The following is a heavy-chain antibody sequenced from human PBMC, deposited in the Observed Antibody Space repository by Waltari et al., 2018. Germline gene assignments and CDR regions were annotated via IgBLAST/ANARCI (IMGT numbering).Heavy chain of an antibody. CDR3: AREGYCSSTSCYVWFDP. Sequence: QVQLVQSGAEVKKPGASVKVSCKASGYTFTGYYMHWVRQAPGQGLEWMGWINPNSGGTNYAQKFQGRVTMTRDTSISTAYMELSRLRSDDTAMYYCAREGYCSSTSCYVWFDPWGQGTLVTVSS. D-gene: IGHD2-2*01. CDR2: INPNSGGT. J-gene: IGHJ5*02. V-gene: IGHV1-2*02. CDR1: GYTFTGYY.